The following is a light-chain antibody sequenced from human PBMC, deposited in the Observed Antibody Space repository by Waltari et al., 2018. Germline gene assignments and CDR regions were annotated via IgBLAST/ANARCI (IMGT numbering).Light chain of an antibody. Sequence: DIQMTQSPSSLSASIGDRVTITCRASQGITNYLAWYQQKLGKVPKLLIYAASTLQSGVPSRFSGSGSGTDFSLTISSLQPEDVATYFCQKYNSAPLTFGQGTKVEVK. CDR2: AAS. J-gene: IGKJ1*01. V-gene: IGKV1-27*01. CDR1: QGITNY. CDR3: QKYNSAPLT.